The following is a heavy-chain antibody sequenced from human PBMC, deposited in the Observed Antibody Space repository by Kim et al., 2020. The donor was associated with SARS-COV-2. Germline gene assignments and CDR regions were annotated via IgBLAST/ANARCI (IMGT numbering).Heavy chain of an antibody. CDR1: GFTFSSYS. V-gene: IGHV3-21*01. CDR3: ARESFNFWSGYLNWYFDL. D-gene: IGHD3-3*01. Sequence: GGSLRLSRAASGFTFSSYSMNWVRQAPGKGLEWVSSISSSSSYIYYADSVKGRFTISRDNAKNSLYLQMNSLRAEDTAVYYCARESFNFWSGYLNWYFDLWGRGTLVTVSS. J-gene: IGHJ2*01. CDR2: ISSSSSYI.